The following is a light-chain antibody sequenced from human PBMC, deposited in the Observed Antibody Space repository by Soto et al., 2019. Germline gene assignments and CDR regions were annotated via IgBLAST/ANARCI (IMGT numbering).Light chain of an antibody. V-gene: IGKV3-15*01. CDR1: ESLSTY. CDR2: GAS. CDR3: QSYNDWPFT. J-gene: IGKJ2*01. Sequence: EIVRTQSPATLSVSPGERVTLSCRASESLSTYLAWYQQKPGQAPRLLIYGASTKATGIPARFSGSGSATDFTLTISRLQSEYFSVYCCQSYNDWPFTFGQGTELRI.